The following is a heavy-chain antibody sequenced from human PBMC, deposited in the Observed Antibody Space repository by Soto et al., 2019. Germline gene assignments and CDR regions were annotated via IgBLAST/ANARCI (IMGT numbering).Heavy chain of an antibody. CDR2: ISGSGGST. CDR1: GFTFSSYA. D-gene: IGHD6-13*01. CDR3: AKDPYSGSWYRYFDY. Sequence: EVQLLESGGGLVQPGGSLRLSCAASGFTFSSYAMSWVRQAAGKGLEWVSAISGSGGSTYYADSVKGRFTISRDNSKNTLYLQMNSLRAEDTAVYYCAKDPYSGSWYRYFDYWGQGTLVTVSS. V-gene: IGHV3-23*01. J-gene: IGHJ4*02.